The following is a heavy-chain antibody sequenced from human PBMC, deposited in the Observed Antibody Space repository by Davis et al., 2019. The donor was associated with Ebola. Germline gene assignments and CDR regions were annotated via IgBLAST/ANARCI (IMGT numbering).Heavy chain of an antibody. CDR1: GYTFTSYW. Sequence: KVSCKASGYTFTSYWIGWVRQMPGKGLEWMGIIYPGDSDARYSPSFQGQVTISADKSISTAYLQWSSLKASDTAMYYCARLGIAVGLEGMDVWGQGTTVTVSS. J-gene: IGHJ6*02. D-gene: IGHD6-19*01. V-gene: IGHV5-51*01. CDR2: IYPGDSDA. CDR3: ARLGIAVGLEGMDV.